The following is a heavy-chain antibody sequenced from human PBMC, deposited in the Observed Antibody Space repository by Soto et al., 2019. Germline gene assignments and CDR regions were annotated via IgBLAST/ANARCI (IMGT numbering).Heavy chain of an antibody. J-gene: IGHJ6*03. CDR3: ARAFIRYYYGSGSYYLDV. CDR1: GFTFSSYS. Sequence: GGSLRLSCAASGFTFSSYSMNWVRQAPGKGLEWVSSISSSSSYIYYADSVKGRFTISRDNAKNSLYLQMNSLRAEDTAVYYCARAFIRYYYGSGSYYLDVWGKGTTVTVSS. D-gene: IGHD3-10*01. CDR2: ISSSSSYI. V-gene: IGHV3-21*01.